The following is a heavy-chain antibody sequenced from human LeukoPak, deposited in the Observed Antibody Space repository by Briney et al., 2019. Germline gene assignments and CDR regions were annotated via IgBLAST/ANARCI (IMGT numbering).Heavy chain of an antibody. D-gene: IGHD2-15*01. CDR3: ARGVGEYCSGGSCYPFDY. V-gene: IGHV4-31*03. Sequence: SQTLSLTCTVSGGSISSGGYYWSWIRQHPGKGLEWIGYIYYSGSTYYNPSLKSRVTISVDTSKNQFSLKLSSVTAADTAVYYCARGVGEYCSGGSCYPFDYWGQGTPVTVSS. J-gene: IGHJ4*02. CDR2: IYYSGST. CDR1: GGSISSGGYY.